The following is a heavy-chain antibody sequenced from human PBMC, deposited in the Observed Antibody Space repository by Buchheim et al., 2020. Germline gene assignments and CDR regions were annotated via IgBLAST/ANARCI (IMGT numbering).Heavy chain of an antibody. CDR1: GFTFSSYG. D-gene: IGHD2-2*02. Sequence: QVQLVESGGGVVQPGRSLRLSCAASGFTFSSYGMHWVRQAPGKGLEWVAVIWHDGSNKYYADSVKGRFTISRDNSKNTLYLQMNSLRAEDTAVYYCARVVTHLEDIVVVPAAIPYYYYGMDVWGQGTT. CDR3: ARVVTHLEDIVVVPAAIPYYYYGMDV. CDR2: IWHDGSNK. V-gene: IGHV3-33*01. J-gene: IGHJ6*02.